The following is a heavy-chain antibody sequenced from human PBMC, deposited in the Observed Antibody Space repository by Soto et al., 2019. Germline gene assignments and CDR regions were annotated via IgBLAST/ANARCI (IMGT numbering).Heavy chain of an antibody. CDR3: ATKTVAVAGLD. V-gene: IGHV4-4*02. CDR2: MYHTGTT. Sequence: SETLSLTCAVSGGSISSNIWWTWVRQSPGKGLEWIGEMYHTGTTNYNPSLKGRVTIVVDKSRNEFSLTLASVTAADTAVFFCATKTVAVAGLDWGHGTPVTVSS. D-gene: IGHD6-13*01. CDR1: GGSISSNIW. J-gene: IGHJ4*01.